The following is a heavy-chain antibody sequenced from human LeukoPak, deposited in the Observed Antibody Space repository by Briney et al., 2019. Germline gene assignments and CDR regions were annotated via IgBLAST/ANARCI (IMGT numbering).Heavy chain of an antibody. CDR3: ARGSDYYDSSGYLYAVY. CDR1: GFTFSSYS. Sequence: GGSLRLSCAASGFTFSSYSMNWVRQAPGKGLEWVSSISSGSSYIYYADSVKGRFTISRDNAKNSLYLQMNSLRAEDTAVYYCARGSDYYDSSGYLYAVYWGQGTLVTVSS. V-gene: IGHV3-21*01. D-gene: IGHD3-22*01. J-gene: IGHJ4*02. CDR2: ISSGSSYI.